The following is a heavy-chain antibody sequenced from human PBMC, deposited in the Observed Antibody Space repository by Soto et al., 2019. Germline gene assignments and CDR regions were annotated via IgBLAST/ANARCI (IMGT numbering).Heavy chain of an antibody. D-gene: IGHD4-17*01. Sequence: PGGSLRLSCAASGFTFSSYAMSWVRQAPGKGLEWVSAISGSGGSTYYADSVKGRFTISRDNSKNTLYLQMNSLRAEDTAVYYCARGDYGGRSRYFDYWGQGTLVTVSS. V-gene: IGHV3-23*01. CDR1: GFTFSSYA. J-gene: IGHJ4*02. CDR3: ARGDYGGRSRYFDY. CDR2: ISGSGGST.